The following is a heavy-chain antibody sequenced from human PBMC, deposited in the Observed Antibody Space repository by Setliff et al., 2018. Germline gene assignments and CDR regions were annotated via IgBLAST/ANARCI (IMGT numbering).Heavy chain of an antibody. Sequence: GASVKVSCKSSGGTFTSYALSWVRQAPGQGLEWMGEIIPIFGTANYAQNFQGRVTITADKSTSTAYMELSSLRAEDTAVYYCAKDVSPPGTNGWHPDVLDIWGQGTMVTVSS. CDR3: AKDVSPPGTNGWHPDVLDI. V-gene: IGHV1-69*06. D-gene: IGHD6-19*01. CDR1: GGTFTSYA. J-gene: IGHJ3*02. CDR2: IIPIFGTA.